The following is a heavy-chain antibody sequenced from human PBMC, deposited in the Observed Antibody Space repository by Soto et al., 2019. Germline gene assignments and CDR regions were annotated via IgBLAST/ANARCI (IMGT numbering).Heavy chain of an antibody. J-gene: IGHJ6*02. CDR2: IIPIFGTA. V-gene: IGHV1-69*13. Sequence: SVKVSCKASGGTFSSYAISWVRQAPGQGLEWMGGIIPIFGTANYAQKFQGRVTITADESTSTAYMELSSLRSEDTAVYYCARVGWVPAAIAALYYYYVMDVWGQATTVTVSS. CDR3: ARVGWVPAAIAALYYYYVMDV. CDR1: GGTFSSYA. D-gene: IGHD2-2*01.